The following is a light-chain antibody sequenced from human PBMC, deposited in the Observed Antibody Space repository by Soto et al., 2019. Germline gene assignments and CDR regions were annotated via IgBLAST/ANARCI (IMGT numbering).Light chain of an antibody. J-gene: IGLJ2*01. CDR1: TGAVTSGHY. V-gene: IGLV7-46*01. CDR2: DTS. Sequence: QAVVTQEPSLTVSPGGTVTLTCGSSTGAVTSGHYPYWFQQKPGQAPRTLIYDTSNKHSWTPARFSGSVLGGKAALTLSGAQPEDEAEYYCLLSYSGAHVVFGGGTKLTVL. CDR3: LLSYSGAHVV.